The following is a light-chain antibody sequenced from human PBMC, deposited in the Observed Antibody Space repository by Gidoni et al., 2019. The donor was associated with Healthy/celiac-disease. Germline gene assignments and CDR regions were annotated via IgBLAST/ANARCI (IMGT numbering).Light chain of an antibody. J-gene: IGLJ3*02. Sequence: QSVLTQPPSASGTPGQGVTISCSGSRSNIGSNSVYWYQQLPGTAPKPLIYRNNQRPSGVPDRFSGSKSGTSASLAISGLRSEDEADYYCAAWDDSLSGRVFGGGTKLTVL. CDR1: RSNIGSNS. CDR3: AAWDDSLSGRV. CDR2: RNN. V-gene: IGLV1-47*01.